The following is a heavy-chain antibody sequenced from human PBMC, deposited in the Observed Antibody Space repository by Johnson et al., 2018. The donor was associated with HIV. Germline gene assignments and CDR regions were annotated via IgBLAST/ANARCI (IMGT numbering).Heavy chain of an antibody. CDR2: ISGAGGST. Sequence: VQLVESGGGLVQPGGSLRLSCAASGFTFSSYSMSWVRQAPGKGLEWVSAISGAGGSTYYADSVKGRFTISRDNSKHTLYLQMNSLRAEDTAVYDCAKGGPGFYAFDIWGQGTMVTVSS. D-gene: IGHD1-14*01. V-gene: IGHV3-23*04. CDR1: GFTFSSYS. J-gene: IGHJ3*02. CDR3: AKGGPGFYAFDI.